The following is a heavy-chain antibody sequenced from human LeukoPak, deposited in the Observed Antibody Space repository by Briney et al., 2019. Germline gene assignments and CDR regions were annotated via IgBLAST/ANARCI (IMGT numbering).Heavy chain of an antibody. D-gene: IGHD3-10*01. CDR2: IYPGDSDT. CDR1: GYSFTSYW. V-gene: IGHV5-51*01. CDR3: ARQYYYGSGSYPEYYFDY. J-gene: IGHJ4*02. Sequence: GESLKISCKGSGYSFTSYWIGWVRQMPGKGLEWMGIIYPGDSDTRYSPSFQGQVTISADKSISTAYLQWSSLKASDTAMYYCARQYYYGSGSYPEYYFDYWGQGTLVTVSS.